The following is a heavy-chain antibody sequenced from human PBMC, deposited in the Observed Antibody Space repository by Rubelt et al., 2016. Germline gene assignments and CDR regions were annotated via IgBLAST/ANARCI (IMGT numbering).Heavy chain of an antibody. CDR1: GGSINSRSYY. Sequence: QLQLQESGPGLVKPSETLSLTCTVSGGSINSRSYYWGWIRQPPGKGLEWIGSIYYSGSTYYNPSLKSRVTISVDTSKNQFSLKLSSMTAADTAVYYCARDLGQEVGYSYGYDYWGQGTLVTVSS. V-gene: IGHV4-39*02. J-gene: IGHJ4*02. CDR2: IYYSGST. D-gene: IGHD5-18*01. CDR3: ARDLGQEVGYSYGYDY.